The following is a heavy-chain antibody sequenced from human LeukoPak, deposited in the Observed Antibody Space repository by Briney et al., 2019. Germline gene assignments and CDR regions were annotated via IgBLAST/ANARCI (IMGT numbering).Heavy chain of an antibody. CDR3: STLTSRGLSDS. CDR2: IGSKADGETI. D-gene: IGHD1-20*01. CDR1: GFTFTNAW. J-gene: IGHJ4*02. V-gene: IGHV3-15*07. Sequence: GGSLRLSCAASGFTFTNAWMNWVRQAQGKGLEWVGRIGSKADGETIDYAAPVKGRFTFSRDDSKNMLYLQMNSLKSEDTAVYYCSTLTSRGLSDSWGQGTLVTVSS.